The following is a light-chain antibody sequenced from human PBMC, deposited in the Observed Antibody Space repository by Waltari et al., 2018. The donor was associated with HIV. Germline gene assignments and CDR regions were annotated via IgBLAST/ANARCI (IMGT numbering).Light chain of an antibody. CDR3: VLYMGRGISL. Sequence: QTVVTQEPSFSVSPGGPVPLPCGLSTGSAATSYHPRRYQQPPGQAPRTLIYSTNPRSSGVPDRFSGSMSGNKAALTITGAQADDESDYYCVLYMGRGISLFGGGTKLTVL. J-gene: IGLJ2*01. CDR2: STN. CDR1: TGSAATSYH. V-gene: IGLV8-61*01.